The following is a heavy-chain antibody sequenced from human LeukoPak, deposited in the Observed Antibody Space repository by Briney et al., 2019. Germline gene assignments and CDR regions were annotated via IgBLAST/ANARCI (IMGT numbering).Heavy chain of an antibody. CDR2: IYYSGST. Sequence: PSETLSLTWTVSGGSISSYYWRWIRQPPGKGLEWIGYIYYSGSTNYNPSLKRRVTISVDTSKNQFSLKLSSVTAADTAVYYCARDRKRFYDSSDDAFDIWGQGTKVTVSS. CDR3: ARDRKRFYDSSDDAFDI. D-gene: IGHD3-22*01. J-gene: IGHJ3*02. CDR1: GGSISSYY. V-gene: IGHV4-59*01.